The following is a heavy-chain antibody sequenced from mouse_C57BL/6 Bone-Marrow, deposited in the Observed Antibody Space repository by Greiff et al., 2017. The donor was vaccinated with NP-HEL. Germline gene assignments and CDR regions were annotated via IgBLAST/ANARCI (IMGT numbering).Heavy chain of an antibody. Sequence: VQLKESGGDLVKPGGSLKLSCAASGFTFSSYGMSWVRQTPDKRLEWVATISSGGSYTYYPDSVKGRFTISRDNAKNTLYLQMSSLKSEDTAMYYCARQGYYYGSSYCYAMDYWGQGTSVTVSS. CDR2: ISSGGSYT. V-gene: IGHV5-6*01. D-gene: IGHD1-1*01. CDR1: GFTFSSYG. J-gene: IGHJ4*01. CDR3: ARQGYYYGSSYCYAMDY.